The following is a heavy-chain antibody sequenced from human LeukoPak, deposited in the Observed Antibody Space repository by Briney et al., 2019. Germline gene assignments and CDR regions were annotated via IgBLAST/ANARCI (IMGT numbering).Heavy chain of an antibody. Sequence: ASVKVSCKASGYTFTGYYMHWVRQAPGQGLEWMGWINPNSGGTNYAQKFQGRVTMTRDTSISTAYMELSRLRSDDTAVYYCARDKRGEVGATGLYYYYYMDVWGKGTTVTVSS. J-gene: IGHJ6*03. V-gene: IGHV1-2*02. CDR1: GYTFTGYY. D-gene: IGHD1-26*01. CDR3: ARDKRGEVGATGLYYYYYMDV. CDR2: INPNSGGT.